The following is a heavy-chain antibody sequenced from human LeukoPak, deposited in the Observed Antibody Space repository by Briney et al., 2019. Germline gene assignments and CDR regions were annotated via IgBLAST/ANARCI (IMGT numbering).Heavy chain of an antibody. V-gene: IGHV5-51*01. J-gene: IGHJ4*02. CDR3: ARRYCSSTSCYGVYYFDY. D-gene: IGHD2-2*01. CDR1: GNSFTSYW. CDR2: IYPGDSDT. Sequence: GESLKISCKGSGNSFTSYWIGWVRQMPGKGLEWMGIIYPGDSDTRYSPSFQGQVTISADKSISTAYLQWSSPKASDTAMYYCARRYCSSTSCYGVYYFDYWGQGTLVTVSS.